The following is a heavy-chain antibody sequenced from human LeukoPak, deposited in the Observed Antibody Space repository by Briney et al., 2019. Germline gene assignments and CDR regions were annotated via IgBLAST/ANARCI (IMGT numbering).Heavy chain of an antibody. D-gene: IGHD1-26*01. CDR2: IKQDGSEK. CDR3: ATFSGSYPEGWYYFDY. CDR1: GFAFSSYW. V-gene: IGHV3-7*01. J-gene: IGHJ4*02. Sequence: GGSLRLSCAASGFAFSSYWLSWVRKAPGKGLEWVANIKQDGSEKYYVDSVKGRFTISRDNAKNSLCLQMNSLRAEDTAVYYCATFSGSYPEGWYYFDYWGQGTLVTASS.